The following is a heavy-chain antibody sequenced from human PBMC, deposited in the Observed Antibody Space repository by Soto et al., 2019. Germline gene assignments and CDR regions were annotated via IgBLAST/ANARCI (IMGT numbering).Heavy chain of an antibody. CDR1: GFTFRSYG. V-gene: IGHV3-30*03. Sequence: QVQLVESGGGMVQPGRSLRLSCAASGFTFRSYGMHWVRQAPGKGLEWVAVISYDGSNTYYADSVKGRFALSRDNSKNTLYLQMNSLRAEDTAVYYCATGGLLQFLEWFKNWGQGTLVTVSS. J-gene: IGHJ4*02. CDR2: ISYDGSNT. CDR3: ATGGLLQFLEWFKN. D-gene: IGHD3-3*01.